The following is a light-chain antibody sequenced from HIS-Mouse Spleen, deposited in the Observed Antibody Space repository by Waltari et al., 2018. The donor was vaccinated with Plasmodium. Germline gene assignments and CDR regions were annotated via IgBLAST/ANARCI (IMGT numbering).Light chain of an antibody. CDR1: QSVSIN. Sequence: EIVMTQSPATLSVSPGERATRSCRASQSVSINLAWYQQKPGQAPRLLIYGASTRATGIPALFSFCWSGTVFTLSLISLLSYDFSVYYCQLYNILSFTF. CDR2: GAS. V-gene: IGKV3-15*01. J-gene: IGKJ3*01. CDR3: QLYNILSFT.